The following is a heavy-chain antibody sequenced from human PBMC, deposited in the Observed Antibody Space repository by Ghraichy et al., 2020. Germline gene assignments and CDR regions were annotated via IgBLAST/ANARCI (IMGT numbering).Heavy chain of an antibody. CDR2: IYHTGDT. V-gene: IGHV4-39*02. CDR1: GGSISSGSYY. D-gene: IGHD4-17*01. J-gene: IGHJ4*02. CDR3: AREVAFGDYGC. Sequence: SETLSLTCSVSGGSISSGSYYWGWIRQPPGKGLEWIGSIYHTGDTYYKPSLKSRVAISIDTSKNQFSLRLTSVTAADTAVYYCAREVAFGDYGCWGQGTLFIVSS.